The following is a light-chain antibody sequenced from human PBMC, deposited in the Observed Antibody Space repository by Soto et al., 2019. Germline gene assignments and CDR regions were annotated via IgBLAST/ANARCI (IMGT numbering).Light chain of an antibody. Sequence: IQISHFPSTLSASVVSRVTTTCRASQSISSWLAWYQQKPGKAPKLLIYDASSLESGVPSRFSGSGSGTEFTLTISSLQPDDFATYYCQQYKAYSYTFGQGTRLEIK. CDR2: DAS. CDR1: QSISSW. CDR3: QQYKAYSYT. J-gene: IGKJ5*01. V-gene: IGKV1-5*01.